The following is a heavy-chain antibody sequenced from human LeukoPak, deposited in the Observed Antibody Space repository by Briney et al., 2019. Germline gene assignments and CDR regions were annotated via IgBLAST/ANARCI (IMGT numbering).Heavy chain of an antibody. CDR1: GFNFSSYE. D-gene: IGHD1-14*01. V-gene: IGHV3-48*03. CDR3: ARNPSGSLDF. J-gene: IGHJ4*02. Sequence: GGSLGLSCAASGFNFSSYEMNWVRQAPGKGLEWVSYISSSGSTTYYADSVKGRFTISRDNAKNSLYLQMDSLRAEDTAVYYCARNPSGSLDFWGQGTLVTVSS. CDR2: ISSSGSTT.